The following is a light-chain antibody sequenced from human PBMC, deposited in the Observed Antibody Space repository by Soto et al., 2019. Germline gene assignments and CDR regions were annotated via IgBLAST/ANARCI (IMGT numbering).Light chain of an antibody. CDR3: QQYDNLPLT. V-gene: IGKV1-33*01. CDR2: DAS. Sequence: DSQMTQSPSSLSASVGDIVTITCQASQDISNYLNWYQQKPGKAPKLLIYDASNLETGVPSRFGGSGSGTDFTFTISSLQPEDIATYYCQQYDNLPLTFGGGTKVDI. J-gene: IGKJ4*01. CDR1: QDISNY.